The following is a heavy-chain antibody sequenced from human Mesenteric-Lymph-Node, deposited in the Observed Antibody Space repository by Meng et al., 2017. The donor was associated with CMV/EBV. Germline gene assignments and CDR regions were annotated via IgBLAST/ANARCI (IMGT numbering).Heavy chain of an antibody. D-gene: IGHD1-26*01. V-gene: IGHV1-2*02. J-gene: IGHJ4*02. Sequence: GGSLRLSCKASGYTFIGYYMHWVRQAPGQGLEWMGWINPNSGGTNYAQKFQGRVTMTRDTSISTAYMELSRLRSDDTAVYYCARDVSGEWEILVYWGQGTLVTVSS. CDR1: GYTFIGYY. CDR2: INPNSGGT. CDR3: ARDVSGEWEILVY.